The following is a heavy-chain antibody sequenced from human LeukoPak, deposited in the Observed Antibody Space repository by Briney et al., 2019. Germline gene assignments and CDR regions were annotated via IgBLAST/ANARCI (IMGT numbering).Heavy chain of an antibody. D-gene: IGHD3-3*01. Sequence: PGGSLRLSCAASGFTFSSYWMSWVRQAPGKGLEWVANIKQDGSEKYYVDSVKGRFTISRDNAKTSLYLQMKSLRAEDTAVYYCARGGITIFGVVIIENFDYWGQGTLVTVSS. J-gene: IGHJ4*02. CDR1: GFTFSSYW. V-gene: IGHV3-7*04. CDR3: ARGGITIFGVVIIENFDY. CDR2: IKQDGSEK.